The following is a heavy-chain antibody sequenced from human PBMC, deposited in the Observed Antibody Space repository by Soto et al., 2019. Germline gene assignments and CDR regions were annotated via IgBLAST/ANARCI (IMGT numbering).Heavy chain of an antibody. V-gene: IGHV3-23*01. D-gene: IGHD6-6*01. Sequence: EVQLLESGGGLVQPGGSLRLSCAASGFPFSTYAMTWVRQAPGKGLEWVSAISGSGGSTYYADSVKGRFTISRDKSKSTLFLQMNSLRAEDTAVYYCAKKWDTTFSSSSHWGQGALVTVSS. CDR3: AKKWDTTFSSSSH. CDR1: GFPFSTYA. J-gene: IGHJ4*02. CDR2: ISGSGGST.